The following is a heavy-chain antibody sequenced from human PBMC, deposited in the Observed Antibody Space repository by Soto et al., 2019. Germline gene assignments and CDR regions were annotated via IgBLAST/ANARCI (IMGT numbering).Heavy chain of an antibody. CDR3: ARVVILVPTAATNCFYHKDV. Sequence: QVQLVQSGAEVRKPGSSVTVSCKAAGGTFSNYAIIWVRQAPGQGLEGVGGIIPIVGTGSYAQKFQGRVTITADQPTTTAYKEGSSLRFYDTAVYYCARVVILVPTAATNCFYHKDVWGPGTEVTVS. D-gene: IGHD2-21*01. CDR2: IIPIVGTG. V-gene: IGHV1-69*01. J-gene: IGHJ6*02. CDR1: GGTFSNYA.